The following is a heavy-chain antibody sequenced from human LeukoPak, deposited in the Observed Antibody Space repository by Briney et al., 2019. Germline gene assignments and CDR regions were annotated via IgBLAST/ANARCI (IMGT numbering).Heavy chain of an antibody. CDR1: GYTFTSYD. D-gene: IGHD3-22*01. CDR2: MNPNSGNT. CDR3: ARREDDSSGYYSPFSYYYYGMDV. Sequence: ASVKVSCKASGYTFTSYDINWVRQATGQGLEWMGWMNPNSGNTGYAQKFQGRVTMTRNTSISTAYMELSSLRSEDTAVYYCARREDDSSGYYSPFSYYYYGMDVWGQGTTVTVSS. J-gene: IGHJ6*02. V-gene: IGHV1-8*01.